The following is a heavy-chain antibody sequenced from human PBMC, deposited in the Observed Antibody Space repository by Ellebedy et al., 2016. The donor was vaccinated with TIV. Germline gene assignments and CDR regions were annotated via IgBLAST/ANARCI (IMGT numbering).Heavy chain of an antibody. J-gene: IGHJ4*02. CDR3: ARDPYSSGWSAIGYFDH. D-gene: IGHD6-19*01. CDR2: IYSTGDT. Sequence: PGGSLRLSCAASGFTVSNNYMRWVRQAPGKGLEWVSLIYSTGDTHYADPVKGRFTISRDNSQNTLYLHMHSLRYEDTAVYYCARDPYSSGWSAIGYFDHWGQGTLVTVSS. V-gene: IGHV3-66*03. CDR1: GFTVSNNY.